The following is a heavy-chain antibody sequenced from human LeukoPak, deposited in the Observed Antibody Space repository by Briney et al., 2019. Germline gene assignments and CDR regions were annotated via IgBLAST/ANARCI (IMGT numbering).Heavy chain of an antibody. J-gene: IGHJ4*02. Sequence: SEMMSLTSAVSGGSISSSNWWSWVRQPPGKGLEWIGEIYHSGSTNDNPSLKNRVTISVDKSKNQFSLKLRYVTAADTAAYYCAKYSSSWNIDYWGQGTLVTVSS. V-gene: IGHV4-4*02. CDR3: AKYSSSWNIDY. CDR1: GGSISSSNW. D-gene: IGHD6-13*01. CDR2: IYHSGST.